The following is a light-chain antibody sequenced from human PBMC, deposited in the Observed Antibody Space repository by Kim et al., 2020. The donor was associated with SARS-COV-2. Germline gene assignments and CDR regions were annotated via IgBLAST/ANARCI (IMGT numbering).Light chain of an antibody. Sequence: EIVMTQNPVSLSVTHGQPASISCKSTQSLLHSDGKTYLYWYLQKPGQPPQLLLYEVSNRFSGVPTRFSGSGSGTDFILKISRVEAEDVGVYYCMQSIQFPLTFGGGTKVDIK. CDR1: QSLLHSDGKTY. J-gene: IGKJ4*01. CDR2: EVS. V-gene: IGKV2D-29*01. CDR3: MQSIQFPLT.